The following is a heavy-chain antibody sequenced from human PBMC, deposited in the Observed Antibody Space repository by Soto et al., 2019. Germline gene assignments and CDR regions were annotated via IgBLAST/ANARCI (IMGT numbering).Heavy chain of an antibody. D-gene: IGHD5-18*01. V-gene: IGHV2-5*01. CDR1: GFSLSGGGVG. J-gene: IGHJ5*02. CDR2: IYWNDDK. Sequence: QITLKKSGPTLVKSTHHLTLTCTSSGFSLSGGGVGVGWFRHPPGKALEWVALIYWNDDKRYSPSLKTRLTITKDTSKNQVVLTMTNMDPVDTATYYCAHKMDTVDWFGPWGRGTLVTVSS. CDR3: AHKMDTVDWFGP.